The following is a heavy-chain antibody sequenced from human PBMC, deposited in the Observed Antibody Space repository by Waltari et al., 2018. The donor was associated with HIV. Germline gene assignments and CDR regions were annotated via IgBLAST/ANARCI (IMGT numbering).Heavy chain of an antibody. CDR2: ISHTGGT. J-gene: IGHJ6*02. CDR3: ARGKRTGFQYFGMDV. D-gene: IGHD1-1*01. Sequence: QVQIQQWGAGLLKPSETLSLTCAVYGGSFSGYVWTWVRPPPGQGLEWIGEISHTGGTTYSPSLKSRVAVSLDTSKNQFSLKLNSVTGADTATYYCARGKRTGFQYFGMDVWGQGTTVIVSS. V-gene: IGHV4-34*02. CDR1: GGSFSGYV.